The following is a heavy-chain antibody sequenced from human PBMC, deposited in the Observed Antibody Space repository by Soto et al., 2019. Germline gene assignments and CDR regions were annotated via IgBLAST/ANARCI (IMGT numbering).Heavy chain of an antibody. CDR3: AREDMSGTYYFDY. V-gene: IGHV4-61*01. Sequence: SETLSLTCTVSGAPVTSETHFWAWIRQPPGKGLEWIGYMYYSGITNSNPALKSRVTLSVDRSRNQFSLSLSSVTAADTAVYYCAREDMSGTYYFDYWGPGTQVTVSS. CDR2: MYYSGIT. CDR1: GAPVTSETHF. J-gene: IGHJ4*02. D-gene: IGHD1-26*01.